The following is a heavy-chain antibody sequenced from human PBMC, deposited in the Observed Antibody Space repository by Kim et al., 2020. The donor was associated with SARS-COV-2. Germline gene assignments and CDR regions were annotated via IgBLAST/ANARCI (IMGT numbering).Heavy chain of an antibody. CDR3: AREDSSSWSPFDY. J-gene: IGHJ4*02. V-gene: IGHV4-34*01. D-gene: IGHD6-13*01. Sequence: YNPSLKSRVTISVDTSKNQFSLKLSSVTAADTAVYYCAREDSSSWSPFDYWGQGTLVTVSS.